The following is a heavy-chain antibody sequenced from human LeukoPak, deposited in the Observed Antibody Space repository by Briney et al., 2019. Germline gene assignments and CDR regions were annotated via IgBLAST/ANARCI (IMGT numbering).Heavy chain of an antibody. CDR1: GFIFRDFA. D-gene: IGHD1-26*01. V-gene: IGHV3-33*06. CDR2: IWYDGSNK. CDR3: AKDDGGSSTSLDY. Sequence: GGSLRLSCTTSGFIFRDFAMTWVRQAPGKGLEWVAVIWYDGSNKYYADSVKGRFTISRDNSKNTLYLQMNSLRAEDTAVYYCAKDDGGSSTSLDYWGQGTLVTVSS. J-gene: IGHJ4*02.